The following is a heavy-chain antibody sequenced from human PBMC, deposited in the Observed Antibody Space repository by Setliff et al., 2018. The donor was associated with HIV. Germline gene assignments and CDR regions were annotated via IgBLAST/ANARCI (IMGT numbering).Heavy chain of an antibody. CDR3: ARSGSSSPYYFDY. CDR2: IYYSGST. Sequence: SETLSLTCTVSGGSINNDIYFWSWIRQHPGKGLEWIGYIYYSGSTYYNPSLKSRITISVDTSKNQFSLRLSSVTAADMAVYYCARSGSSSPYYFDYWGQGTLVTVSS. J-gene: IGHJ4*02. CDR1: GGSINNDIYF. D-gene: IGHD6-6*01. V-gene: IGHV4-31*03.